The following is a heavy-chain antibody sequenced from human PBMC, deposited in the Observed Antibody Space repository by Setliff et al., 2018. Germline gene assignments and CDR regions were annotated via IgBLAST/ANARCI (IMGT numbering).Heavy chain of an antibody. CDR1: GYTFTSYG. J-gene: IGHJ4*02. D-gene: IGHD3-22*01. V-gene: IGHV1-18*01. Sequence: ASVKVSCKASGYTFTSYGISWVRQAPGQGLEWMGWISAYNGNTDYAQKLQGRVTMTTDTSTSTAYMELRSLRSDDTAVYYCARDADHEYYDSSGYYWVYWGQGTLVTVSS. CDR2: ISAYNGNT. CDR3: ARDADHEYYDSSGYYWVY.